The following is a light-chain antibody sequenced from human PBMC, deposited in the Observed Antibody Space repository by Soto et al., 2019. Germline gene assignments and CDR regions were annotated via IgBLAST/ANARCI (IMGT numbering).Light chain of an antibody. CDR3: QQYGSSPSWT. J-gene: IGKJ1*01. V-gene: IGKV3-20*01. CDR2: GAS. CDR1: QSVSSNY. Sequence: EIVLTQSPGTPSLSPGERATLSCRASQSVSSNYLAWYQQKPGQAPRLLIYGASSRATVIPDRFSGSGSGTDFTLTISRLEPEDFAVYYCQQYGSSPSWTFGQGTKVDIK.